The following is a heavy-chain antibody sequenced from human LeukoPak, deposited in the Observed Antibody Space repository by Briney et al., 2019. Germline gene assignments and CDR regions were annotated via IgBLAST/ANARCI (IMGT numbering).Heavy chain of an antibody. J-gene: IGHJ5*02. CDR1: GGSISSYY. V-gene: IGHV4-59*12. Sequence: SETLSLTCTVSGGSISSYYWSWIRQPPGKGLEWIGYIYYSGSTNYNPSLKSRVTISVDTSKNQFSLKLSSVTAADTALYYCARSAGDIVRPIYDYFWGSTKAYNWFDPWGQGTLVTVSS. CDR2: IYYSGST. CDR3: ARSAGDIVRPIYDYFWGSTKAYNWFDP. D-gene: IGHD3-16*01.